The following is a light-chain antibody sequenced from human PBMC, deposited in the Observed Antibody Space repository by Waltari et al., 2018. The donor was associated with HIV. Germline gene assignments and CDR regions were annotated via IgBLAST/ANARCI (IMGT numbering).Light chain of an antibody. V-gene: IGKV4-1*01. CDR1: QSVLYSSNNKNY. CDR2: WAS. CDR3: QQYYSTPDT. Sequence: DIVMTQSPDSLAVSLGERATINCKSSQSVLYSSNNKNYLAWYQQKPGQSPKLLIYWASTRESGVPDRFSGSGSGTDFTLTISSLQAEDVAVYYCQQYYSTPDTFGQGTKLEI. J-gene: IGKJ2*01.